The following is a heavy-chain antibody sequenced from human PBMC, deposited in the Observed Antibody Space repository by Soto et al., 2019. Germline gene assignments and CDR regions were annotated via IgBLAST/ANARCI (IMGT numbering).Heavy chain of an antibody. Sequence: PGGPLRLSCAASGFTFSSYSMSWVRQAPGKGLEWVSVISGSDDSTYYADSVKGRFTISRDNSKNTLYLQMNSLRAEDTAVYYCAKRSSSSTFDYWGQGTLVTVSS. CDR2: ISGSDDST. V-gene: IGHV3-23*01. J-gene: IGHJ4*02. D-gene: IGHD6-6*01. CDR1: GFTFSSYS. CDR3: AKRSSSSTFDY.